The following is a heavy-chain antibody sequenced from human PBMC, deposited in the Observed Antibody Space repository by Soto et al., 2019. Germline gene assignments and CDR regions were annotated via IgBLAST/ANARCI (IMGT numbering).Heavy chain of an antibody. CDR1: GFSFDNFA. D-gene: IGHD4-4*01. CDR3: AKDWATTTTGTLDI. V-gene: IGHV3-9*01. Sequence: EVQLVESGGGLVQPGRSLTLSCAASGFSFDNFAMHWVRQTPGKGLEWVSGISWNRGSIDYADSVKGRFTISSDNVKNSLYLQLHSLAPEDTALYYCAKDWATTTTGTLDIWGQGDLVTFSS. CDR2: ISWNRGSI. J-gene: IGHJ4*02.